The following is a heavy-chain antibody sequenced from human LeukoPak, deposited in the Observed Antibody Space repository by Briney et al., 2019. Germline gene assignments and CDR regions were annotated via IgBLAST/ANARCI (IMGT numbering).Heavy chain of an antibody. Sequence: SETLPLTCAVYGGSFSGYYWSWIRQPPGKGLEWIGEINHSGSTNYNPSLKSRVTISVDTSKNQFSLKLSSVTAADTAVYYCARGHLPTYYYDSSGYSYWGQGTLVTVSS. V-gene: IGHV4-34*01. CDR1: GGSFSGYY. J-gene: IGHJ4*02. D-gene: IGHD3-22*01. CDR3: ARGHLPTYYYDSSGYSY. CDR2: INHSGST.